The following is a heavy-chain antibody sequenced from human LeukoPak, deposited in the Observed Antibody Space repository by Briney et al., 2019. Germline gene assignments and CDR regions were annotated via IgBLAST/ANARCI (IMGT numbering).Heavy chain of an antibody. V-gene: IGHV1-2*02. D-gene: IGHD3-9*01. CDR1: GYTFTGYY. CDR2: INPNSGGT. J-gene: IGHJ4*02. Sequence: ASVKVSCKASGYTFTGYYMHWVRRAPGQGLEGMGWINPNSGGTHYAQKFQGRVTMTSDTSISTDYMALSRLRSDDTAVYYCARGSEPYVLRYFDWLFLFDYWGQGTLVTVSS. CDR3: ARGSEPYVLRYFDWLFLFDY.